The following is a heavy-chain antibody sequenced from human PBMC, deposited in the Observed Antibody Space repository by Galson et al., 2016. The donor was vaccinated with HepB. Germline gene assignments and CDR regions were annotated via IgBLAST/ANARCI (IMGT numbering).Heavy chain of an antibody. Sequence: SETLSLTCTVSGCSIYSSSYYWGWIRQPPGKGLQWIGTIYYSGTTYYTPSLESRVTISVYTSKDQFSLRLTSVTAADTALYFCARLNYYDRTGFHRLYFFDYWGQGTLVIVSS. CDR1: GCSIYSSSYY. J-gene: IGHJ4*02. CDR3: ARLNYYDRTGFHRLYFFDY. V-gene: IGHV4-39*01. D-gene: IGHD3-22*01. CDR2: IYYSGTT.